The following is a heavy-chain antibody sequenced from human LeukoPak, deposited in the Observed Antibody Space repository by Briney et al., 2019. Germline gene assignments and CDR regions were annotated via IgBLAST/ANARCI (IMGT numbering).Heavy chain of an antibody. J-gene: IGHJ4*02. CDR3: ARVPPVVTAVYFDY. Sequence: GGSLRLSCAASGFTFSSYSMNWVRQAPGKGLVWVSSISSTSTYIYYADSLKGRFTISRDNAKNSLYLQMNSLRAEDTAVYYCARVPPVVTAVYFDYWGPGTLLTVCS. D-gene: IGHD2-21*02. CDR1: GFTFSSYS. CDR2: ISSTSTYI. V-gene: IGHV3-21*01.